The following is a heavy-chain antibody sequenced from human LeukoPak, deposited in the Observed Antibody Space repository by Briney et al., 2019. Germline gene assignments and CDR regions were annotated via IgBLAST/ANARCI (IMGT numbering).Heavy chain of an antibody. V-gene: IGHV4-34*01. Sequence: KPSETLSLTCAVYGGSFNAYYWNWIRQPPGKGLEWIGEINHSGSTNYNPSLKSRVTISVDTSKNQFSLNLSSLTAADTAVYYCASHINYDSSGFGSWGQGTLVTVSS. CDR3: ASHINYDSSGFGS. J-gene: IGHJ4*02. D-gene: IGHD3-22*01. CDR2: INHSGST. CDR1: GGSFNAYY.